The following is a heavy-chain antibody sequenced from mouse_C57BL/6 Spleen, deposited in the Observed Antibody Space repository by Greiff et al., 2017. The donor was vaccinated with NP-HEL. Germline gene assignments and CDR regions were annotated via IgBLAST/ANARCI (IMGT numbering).Heavy chain of an antibody. V-gene: IGHV10-1*01. CDR1: GFSFNTYA. CDR2: IRSKSNNYAT. J-gene: IGHJ1*03. D-gene: IGHD2-5*01. Sequence: GGGLVQPKGSLKLSFAASGFSFNTYAMNWVRQAPGKGLEWVARIRSKSNNYATYYADSVKDRFTISRDDSESMLYLQMNNLKTEDTAKYYSVRQRSNYGYWYFDVWGTGTTVTVSS. CDR3: VRQRSNYGYWYFDV.